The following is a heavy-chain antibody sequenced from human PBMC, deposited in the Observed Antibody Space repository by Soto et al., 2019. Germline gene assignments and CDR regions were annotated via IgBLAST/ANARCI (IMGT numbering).Heavy chain of an antibody. V-gene: IGHV3-30-3*01. J-gene: IGHJ5*02. Sequence: QVQLVESGGGVVQPGRSLRLSCAASGFTFSSYAMHWVRQAPGKGLEWVAVISYDGSNKYYADSVKSRFTISRDNSKNTLYRQMNSLRTEDTAVYYCARGVVAAAGAYNWFDPWGQGTLVTVSS. CDR2: ISYDGSNK. D-gene: IGHD6-13*01. CDR3: ARGVVAAAGAYNWFDP. CDR1: GFTFSSYA.